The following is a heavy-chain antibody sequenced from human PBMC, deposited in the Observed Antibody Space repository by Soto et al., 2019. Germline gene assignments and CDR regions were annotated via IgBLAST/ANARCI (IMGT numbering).Heavy chain of an antibody. CDR1: GGSVSSGGYY. V-gene: IGHV4-31*03. CDR2: ILYSGTT. J-gene: IGHJ4*02. CDR3: GGGRGGATYDY. Sequence: QVQLQESGPGLVKPSQTLSLTCTVSGGSVSSGGYYWSWIRQHPGKGLEWIGYILYSGTTHYHPSLKSRVPRSAATSKNQFSLKLISMNAADTAVYYCGGGRGGATYDYWGQGTLVTVSS. D-gene: IGHD1-26*01.